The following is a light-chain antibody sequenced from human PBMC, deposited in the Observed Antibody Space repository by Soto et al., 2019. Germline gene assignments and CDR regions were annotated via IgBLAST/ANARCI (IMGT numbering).Light chain of an antibody. V-gene: IGKV1-12*01. J-gene: IGKJ4*01. Sequence: DIPMTQSPSSVSASVGDRVTITCRASQGISSWLARYQQKPGKAPNLLIYAASSLHSGVPSRFSGSGSGTDFTLTISSLQPEDFATYYCQQANSFPLTFGGGTKVEIK. CDR2: AAS. CDR1: QGISSW. CDR3: QQANSFPLT.